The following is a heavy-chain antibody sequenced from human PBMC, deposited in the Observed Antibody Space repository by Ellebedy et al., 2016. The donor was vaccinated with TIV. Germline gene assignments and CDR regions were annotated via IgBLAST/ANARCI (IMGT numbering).Heavy chain of an antibody. Sequence: SETLSLTXTVSGGSISSSGYYWGWVRQSPGKGLEWIGSISYSGSSYYNPSLKSRVSISVDTSKNQFSLKLSSVTAADTAVFYCGSQEDSAYDVDYWGQGTLVVVSS. J-gene: IGHJ4*02. V-gene: IGHV4-39*01. CDR1: GGSISSSGYY. CDR2: ISYSGSS. CDR3: GSQEDSAYDVDY. D-gene: IGHD5-12*01.